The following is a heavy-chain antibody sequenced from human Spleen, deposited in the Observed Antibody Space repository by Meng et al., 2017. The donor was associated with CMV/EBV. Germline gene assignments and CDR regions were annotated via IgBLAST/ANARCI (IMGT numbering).Heavy chain of an antibody. CDR1: GGSISSSSYY. D-gene: IGHD6-6*01. CDR3: ARDRDSSSAGDFDP. Sequence: WGAGLLKPSEPLSLTFTVSGGSISSSSYYWGWIRQPPGKGLEWIGSIYYSGSTYYNPSLKSRVTISVDTSKNQFSLKLSSVTAADTAVYYCARDRDSSSAGDFDPWGQGTLVTVSS. CDR2: IYYSGST. V-gene: IGHV4-39*07. J-gene: IGHJ5*02.